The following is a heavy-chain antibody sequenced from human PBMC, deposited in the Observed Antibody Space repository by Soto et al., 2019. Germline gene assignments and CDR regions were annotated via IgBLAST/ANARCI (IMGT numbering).Heavy chain of an antibody. D-gene: IGHD3-22*01. CDR1: GFTFSSYA. V-gene: IGHV3-23*01. Sequence: GSLRLSCAASGFTFSSYAMSWVRQAPGKGLEWVSAISGSGVSTYYADSVKGRFTISRDNSKNTLYLQMNSLRAEDTAVYYCAKSPGMYYYKSSGYYHYDYWGQGTLVTVSS. CDR2: ISGSGVST. CDR3: AKSPGMYYYKSSGYYHYDY. J-gene: IGHJ4*02.